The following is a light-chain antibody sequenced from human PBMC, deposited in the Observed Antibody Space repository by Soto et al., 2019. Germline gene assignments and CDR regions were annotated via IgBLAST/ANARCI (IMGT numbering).Light chain of an antibody. V-gene: IGKV3-20*01. CDR1: QSVSSRY. CDR3: QQYGSSPPT. CDR2: GAS. J-gene: IGKJ4*01. Sequence: EIVLTQSPGTLSLSPGERVNLSCRASQSVSSRYVAWYQHKTGQPPRLLISGASSRATGIPDRFSGSGSGADFTLTISRLEPEDFAVYYCQQYGSSPPTVGGGTKVEI.